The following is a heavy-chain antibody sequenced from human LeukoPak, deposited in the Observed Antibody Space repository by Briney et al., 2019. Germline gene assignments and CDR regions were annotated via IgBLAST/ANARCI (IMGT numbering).Heavy chain of an antibody. CDR2: ISISGNTI. D-gene: IGHD1-26*01. CDR1: GFTFSSYE. Sequence: GGSLRLSCAASGFTFSSYEMNWVRQAPGKGLEWVSYISISGNTIYYADSVKGRFTVSRDNAKNSLYLQMNSLRAEDTAVYYCARDRPYYYFDYWGQGTLVTVSS. J-gene: IGHJ4*02. CDR3: ARDRPYYYFDY. V-gene: IGHV3-48*03.